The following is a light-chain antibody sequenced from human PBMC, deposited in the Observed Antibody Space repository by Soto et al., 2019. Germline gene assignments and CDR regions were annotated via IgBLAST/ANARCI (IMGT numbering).Light chain of an antibody. J-gene: IGKJ4*01. CDR1: QSVSNY. Sequence: EIVLTQSPATLSLSPGERATLSCRASQSVSNYLAWVQQKPCQAPRLHIYDAANRTTGIPATFSGSGSGTDFTLTISSLEAEDVAVDYCQQRSRWPLLAFGGGTKVEI. V-gene: IGKV3-11*01. CDR2: DAA. CDR3: QQRSRWPLLA.